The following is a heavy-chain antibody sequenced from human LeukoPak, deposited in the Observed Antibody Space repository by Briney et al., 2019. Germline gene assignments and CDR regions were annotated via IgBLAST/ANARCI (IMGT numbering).Heavy chain of an antibody. CDR2: IYISGTT. CDR3: AREVMATNDFDY. Sequence: SETLSLTCTVSGGSLSSYYWSWIRQPAGKGLEWIGRIYISGTTSYNPSLTSRVIMSIDTSKNQFSLKLSSVTAVDTAVYYCAREVMATNDFDYWGQGTLVTVSS. CDR1: GGSLSSYY. J-gene: IGHJ4*02. D-gene: IGHD5-24*01. V-gene: IGHV4-4*07.